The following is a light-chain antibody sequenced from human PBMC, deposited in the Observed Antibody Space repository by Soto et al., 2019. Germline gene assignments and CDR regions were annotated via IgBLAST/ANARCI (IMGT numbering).Light chain of an antibody. CDR2: KAS. Sequence: DIQMTQSPSTLSASVRDRVTITCRASQSISNSLAWYQQRPGKAPKLLIYKASSLETGVPSRFSGSGSGTEFTLTISSMQTDDFANYYCQQYNSDWNTFGQGTKVDIK. V-gene: IGKV1-5*03. J-gene: IGKJ2*01. CDR1: QSISNS. CDR3: QQYNSDWNT.